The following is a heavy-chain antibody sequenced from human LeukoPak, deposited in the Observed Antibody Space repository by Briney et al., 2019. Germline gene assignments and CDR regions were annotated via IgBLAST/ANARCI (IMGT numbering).Heavy chain of an antibody. CDR3: ARTASSGYFYFDL. J-gene: IGHJ4*02. Sequence: GGSLRLSCAASGFTFSSYAMTWVRQAPGRGLEWVSAISGNGGTTYYADSVKGRFTISRDNSKNTLYLQMNSLRAEDTAVYYCARTASSGYFYFDLWGQGTLVPVSS. D-gene: IGHD3-22*01. CDR2: ISGNGGTT. V-gene: IGHV3-23*01. CDR1: GFTFSSYA.